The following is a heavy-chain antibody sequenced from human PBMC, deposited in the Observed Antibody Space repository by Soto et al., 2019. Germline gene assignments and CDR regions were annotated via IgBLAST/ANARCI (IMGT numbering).Heavy chain of an antibody. CDR2: NYHSGST. V-gene: IGHV4-4*02. Sequence: QVQLQESGPGLVKPSGTLSLTCAVSGGSISSSNWWSWVRQPPGKGLEWIGENYHSGSTNYNPSLKSRVTISVDKSKNQFSLKLSSVTAADTAVYYCARDLGYQRLYGVDYYYGMDVWGQGTTVTVSS. CDR3: ARDLGYQRLYGVDYYYGMDV. CDR1: GGSISSSNW. J-gene: IGHJ6*02. D-gene: IGHD2-2*02.